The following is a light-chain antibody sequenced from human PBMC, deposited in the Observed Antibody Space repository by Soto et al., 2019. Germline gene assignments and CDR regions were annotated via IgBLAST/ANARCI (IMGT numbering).Light chain of an antibody. CDR2: KAS. Sequence: DIHMTQSPSTLSGSVGYMFTITCRASQTISSWLAWYQQKPGKARKLLIYKASTLKSGVPSRFSGSGSGTEFALTISSLQPDDFATYYCQQYNTYSWTFGPGTKV. CDR1: QTISSW. CDR3: QQYNTYSWT. V-gene: IGKV1-5*03. J-gene: IGKJ1*01.